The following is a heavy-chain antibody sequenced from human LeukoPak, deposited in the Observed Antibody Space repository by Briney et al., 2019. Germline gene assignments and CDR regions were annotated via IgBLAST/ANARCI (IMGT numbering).Heavy chain of an antibody. V-gene: IGHV4-59*08. D-gene: IGHD4-17*01. J-gene: IGHJ4*02. CDR1: GGSISGYY. Sequence: SETLSLTCTVSGGSISGYYWSWIRQPPGKGLEWIGYIYYSGSTNYNPSLKSRVTISVDTSNNQFSLKLSSVTATDTAVYYCARLPTHWDQGTLVTVSS. CDR3: ARLPTH. CDR2: IYYSGST.